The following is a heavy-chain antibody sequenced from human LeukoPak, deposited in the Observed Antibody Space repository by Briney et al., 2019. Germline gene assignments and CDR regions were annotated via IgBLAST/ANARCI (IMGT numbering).Heavy chain of an antibody. V-gene: IGHV1-46*01. CDR3: ARDPRLSYGYSTGILWYLDL. CDR2: INPYGGST. Sequence: ASVKVSCKASGYTFTNYYIHWVRQAPGQGLEWVGIINPYGGSTSYAQKFQGRVTMTRDTSTGTVYMDLSSLRSEDTAVYYCARDPRLSYGYSTGILWYLDLWGRGTLVTVSS. D-gene: IGHD3-16*01. J-gene: IGHJ2*01. CDR1: GYTFTNYY.